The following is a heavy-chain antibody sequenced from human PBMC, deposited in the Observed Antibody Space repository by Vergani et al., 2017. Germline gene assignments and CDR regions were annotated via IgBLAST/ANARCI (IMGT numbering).Heavy chain of an antibody. CDR2: IIPIFGTA. CDR1: GGTFSSYA. V-gene: IGHV1-69*01. D-gene: IGHD2-2*01. J-gene: IGHJ1*01. CDR3: ARSYCSSTSCPNIVHHAESFQH. Sequence: QVQLVQSGAEVKKPGSSVKVSCKASGGTFSSYAISWVRQAPGQGLEWMGGIIPIFGTANYAQKFQGRVTITADESTSTAYMELSSLRSEDTAVYYCARSYCSSTSCPNIVHHAESFQHWGQGTLVTVSS.